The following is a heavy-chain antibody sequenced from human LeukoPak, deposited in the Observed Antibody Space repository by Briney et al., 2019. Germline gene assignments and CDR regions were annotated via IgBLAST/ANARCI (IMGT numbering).Heavy chain of an antibody. V-gene: IGHV4-59*12. Sequence: AETLSLTCTVSGGSISSYYWSWIRQPPGKALEWIGYIYYSGSTNYNPSLKSRVTISADTSKNQFSLKLSSVTAADTAVYYCASILRSIAVAGTIDYWGQGTLVTVSS. CDR2: IYYSGST. D-gene: IGHD6-19*01. J-gene: IGHJ4*02. CDR3: ASILRSIAVAGTIDY. CDR1: GGSISSYY.